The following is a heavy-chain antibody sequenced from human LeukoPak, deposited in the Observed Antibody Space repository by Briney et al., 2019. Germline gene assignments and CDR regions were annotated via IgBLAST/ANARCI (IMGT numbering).Heavy chain of an antibody. V-gene: IGHV4-34*01. CDR3: ARDIVVVPAAPGSVDY. CDR1: GGSFSGYY. Sequence: SETLSLTCAVYGGSFSGYYWSWIRQPPGKGLEWIGEINHSGSTYYNPSLKSRVTISVDRSKNQFSLKLSSVTAADTAVYYCARDIVVVPAAPGSVDYWGQGTLVTVSS. D-gene: IGHD2-2*01. CDR2: INHSGST. J-gene: IGHJ4*02.